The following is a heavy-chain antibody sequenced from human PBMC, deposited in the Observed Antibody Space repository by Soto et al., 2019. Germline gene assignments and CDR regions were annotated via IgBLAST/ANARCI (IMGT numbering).Heavy chain of an antibody. CDR1: GFTFSSYW. CDR2: IKQDGSEK. CDR3: ARDKVHYYDSSGYYGYFDY. Sequence: EVQLVESGGGLVQPGGSLRLSCAASGFTFSSYWMSWVRQAPGKGLEWVANIKQDGSEKYYVDSVKGRFTISRDNAKNSLYLQMNSLRAEDTAVYYCARDKVHYYDSSGYYGYFDYWGQGTLVTVSS. V-gene: IGHV3-7*01. D-gene: IGHD3-22*01. J-gene: IGHJ4*02.